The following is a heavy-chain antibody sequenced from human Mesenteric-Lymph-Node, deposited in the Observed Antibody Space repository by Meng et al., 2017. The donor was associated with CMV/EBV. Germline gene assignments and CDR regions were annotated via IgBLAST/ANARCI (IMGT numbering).Heavy chain of an antibody. J-gene: IGHJ4*02. CDR1: GVTFSNAG. CDR3: TTDRMGATVFDY. Sequence: SGVTFSNAGMGWVRQAPGKGLEWVGRIKSKPDGGTTDYAAPVKGRFTIARDDSKNTLYLQMNSLKTEDTAVYYCTTDRMGATVFDYWGQGTLVTVSS. CDR2: IKSKPDGGTT. V-gene: IGHV3-15*01. D-gene: IGHD1-26*01.